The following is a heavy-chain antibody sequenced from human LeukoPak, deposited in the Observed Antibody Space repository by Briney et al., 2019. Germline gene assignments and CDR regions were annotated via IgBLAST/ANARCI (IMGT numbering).Heavy chain of an antibody. Sequence: KASETLSLTCAVYGGSFSGYYWSWIRQPPGKGLEWIGEINHSGSTNYNPSLKSRVTISVDTSKNRFSLKLSSVTAADTAVYYCARGRPSRRGYYDSSGYYYIAYYFDYWGQGTLVTVSS. CDR3: ARGRPSRRGYYDSSGYYYIAYYFDY. D-gene: IGHD3-22*01. V-gene: IGHV4-34*01. J-gene: IGHJ4*02. CDR2: INHSGST. CDR1: GGSFSGYY.